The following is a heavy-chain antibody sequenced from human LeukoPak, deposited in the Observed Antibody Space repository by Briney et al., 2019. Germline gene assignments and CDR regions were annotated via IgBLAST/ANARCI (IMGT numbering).Heavy chain of an antibody. CDR3: ARVCSSGRCLDY. V-gene: IGHV4-38-2*02. CDR2: INHSGST. J-gene: IGHJ4*02. D-gene: IGHD2-15*01. Sequence: SETLSLTCTVSGYSISSGYYWAWMRQPPGKGLEWIGSINHSGSTYYNPSLKSRVTVSVDTSKNQVSLRLSSVTAADTAVYYCARVCSSGRCLDYWGQGTLVAVSS. CDR1: GYSISSGYY.